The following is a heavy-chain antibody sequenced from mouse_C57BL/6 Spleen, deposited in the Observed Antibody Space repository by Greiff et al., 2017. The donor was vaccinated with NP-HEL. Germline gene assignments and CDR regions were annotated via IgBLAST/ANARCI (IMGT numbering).Heavy chain of an antibody. CDR1: GYTFTSYW. V-gene: IGHV1-64*01. CDR2: IHPNSGST. D-gene: IGHD1-1*01. Sequence: QVQLQQPGAELVKPGASVKLSCKASGYTFTSYWMHWVKQRPGQGLEWIGMIHPNSGSTNYNEKFKSKATLTVDKSSSTAYMQLSSLTSEDSAVYYCASTRVTTVVARGDYWGQGTSVTVSS. CDR3: ASTRVTTVVARGDY. J-gene: IGHJ4*01.